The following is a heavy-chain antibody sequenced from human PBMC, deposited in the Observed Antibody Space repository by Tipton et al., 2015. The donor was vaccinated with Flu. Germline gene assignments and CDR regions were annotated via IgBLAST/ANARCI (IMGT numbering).Heavy chain of an antibody. CDR1: GDSMRRDYY. J-gene: IGHJ4*02. D-gene: IGHD1-7*01. CDR3: ARVGTSWNYALDY. Sequence: LRLSCTVSGDSMRRDYYWSWIRQPPGKGLEWIGYIYYSGSTNYNPSLKSRVAISIDTSKNQFSLKLSSVTAADTAVYFCARVGTSWNYALDYWGQGTLVTVSS. V-gene: IGHV4-59*01. CDR2: IYYSGST.